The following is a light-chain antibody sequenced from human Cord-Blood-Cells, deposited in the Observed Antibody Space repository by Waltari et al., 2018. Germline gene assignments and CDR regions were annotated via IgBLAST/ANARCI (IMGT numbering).Light chain of an antibody. CDR1: SSDVCGYNY. CDR2: EVS. CDR3: SSYTSSSTWV. J-gene: IGLJ3*02. Sequence: SALTQPASVSGSPGPSITISCTGTSSDVCGYNYVSWYQQHPGKAPKLMIYEVSNRPSGVSNRFSGSKSGNTASLTISGLQAEDEADYYCSSYTSSSTWVFGGGTKLTVL. V-gene: IGLV2-14*01.